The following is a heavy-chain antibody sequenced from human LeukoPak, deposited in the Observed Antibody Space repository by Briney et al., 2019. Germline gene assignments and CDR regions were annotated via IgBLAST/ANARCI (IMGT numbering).Heavy chain of an antibody. Sequence: PSQTLSLTCTVSGGSISSGSYYWSWIRQPAGKGLEWIGRIYTSGSTNYSPSLKSRVTISVDTSKNQFSLKLSSVTAADTAVYYCARERVIAARPHFIYYYYMDVWGKGTTVTVSS. J-gene: IGHJ6*03. CDR3: ARERVIAARPHFIYYYYMDV. CDR2: IYTSGST. V-gene: IGHV4-61*02. CDR1: GGSISSGSYY. D-gene: IGHD6-6*01.